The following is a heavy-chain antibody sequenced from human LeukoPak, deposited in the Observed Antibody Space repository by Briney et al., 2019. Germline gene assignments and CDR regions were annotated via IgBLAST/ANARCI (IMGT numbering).Heavy chain of an antibody. J-gene: IGHJ5*02. D-gene: IGHD3-22*01. CDR3: ARDLADGYYYDSSGYYP. Sequence: ASVKVSCKASGYTFTGYYMHWVRQAPGQGLEWMGWINPNSGGTNYAQKFQGWATMTRDTSASTAYMELSSLRSEDTAVYYCARDLADGYYYDSSGYYPWGQGTLVTVSS. V-gene: IGHV1-2*04. CDR1: GYTFTGYY. CDR2: INPNSGGT.